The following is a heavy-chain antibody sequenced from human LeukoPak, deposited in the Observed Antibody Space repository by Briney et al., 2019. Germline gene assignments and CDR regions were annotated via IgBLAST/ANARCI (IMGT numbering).Heavy chain of an antibody. D-gene: IGHD3-22*01. CDR3: ARAAGDYYDSSGYYFILEY. Sequence: ASVKVSCKASGYTFTGYYMHWVRQTPGQGLEWTGWINPNSGGTNYAQKFQGRVTMTRDTSISTAYMELSRLRSDDTAVYYCARAAGDYYDSSGYYFILEYWGQGTLVTVSS. CDR1: GYTFTGYY. J-gene: IGHJ4*02. CDR2: INPNSGGT. V-gene: IGHV1-2*02.